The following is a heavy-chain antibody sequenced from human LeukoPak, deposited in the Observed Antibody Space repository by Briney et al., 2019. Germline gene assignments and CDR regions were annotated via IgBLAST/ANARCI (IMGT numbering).Heavy chain of an antibody. CDR2: ISSSSSYI. D-gene: IGHD1-26*01. V-gene: IGHV3-21*01. CDR1: GFTFSSYS. J-gene: IGHJ6*03. Sequence: GGSLRPSCAASGFTFSSYSMNWVRQAPGKGLEWVSSISSSSSYIYYADSVKGRFTISRDNAKNSLYLQMNSLRAEDTAVYYCARVLIGSELLFYYYYMDVWGKGTTVTVSS. CDR3: ARVLIGSELLFYYYYMDV.